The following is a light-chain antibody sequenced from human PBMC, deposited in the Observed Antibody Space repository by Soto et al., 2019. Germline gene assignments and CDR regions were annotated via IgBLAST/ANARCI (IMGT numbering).Light chain of an antibody. CDR1: QSVSSSY. CDR2: GAS. J-gene: IGKJ3*01. CDR3: QQYGSSPPAT. V-gene: IGKV3-20*01. Sequence: EFVLTQSPGTLSLSPGERATLSCRASQSVSSSYLAWYQQKPGQAPRLLIYGASSRATGIPDRFSGSGSGTDFTLTISRLEPEDFAVYYCQQYGSSPPATFGPGTKVDIK.